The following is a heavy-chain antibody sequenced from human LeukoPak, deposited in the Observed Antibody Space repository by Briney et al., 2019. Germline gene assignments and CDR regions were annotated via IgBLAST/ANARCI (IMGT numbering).Heavy chain of an antibody. CDR1: GGSFSGYY. CDR3: ARGEGARDGYNYEGPFYFDY. Sequence: SETLSLTCAVYGGSFSGYYWSWIRQPPGKGLEWIGEINHSGSTNYNPSLKSRVTISVDTSKNQFSLKLSSVTAADTAVYYCARGEGARDGYNYEGPFYFDYWGQGTLVTVSS. D-gene: IGHD5-24*01. CDR2: INHSGST. J-gene: IGHJ4*02. V-gene: IGHV4-34*01.